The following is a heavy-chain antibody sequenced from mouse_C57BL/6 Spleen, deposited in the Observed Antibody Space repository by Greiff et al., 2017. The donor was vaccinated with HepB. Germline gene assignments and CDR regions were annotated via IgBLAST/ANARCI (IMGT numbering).Heavy chain of an antibody. CDR3: ARHMVTTGAYAMDY. Sequence: VQLVESGPGLVAPSQSLSITCTVSGFSLTSYGVHWVRQPPGKGLEWLVVIWSDGSTTYNSALKSRLSISKDNSKSQVFLKMNSLQTDDTAMYYCARHMVTTGAYAMDYWGQGTSVTVSS. D-gene: IGHD2-2*01. V-gene: IGHV2-6-1*01. J-gene: IGHJ4*01. CDR2: IWSDGST. CDR1: GFSLTSYG.